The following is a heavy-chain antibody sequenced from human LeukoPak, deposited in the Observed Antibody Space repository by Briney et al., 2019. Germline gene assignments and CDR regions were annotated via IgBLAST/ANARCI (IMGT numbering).Heavy chain of an antibody. CDR1: GFTFYSYA. CDR2: ISGRGDNT. V-gene: IGHV3-23*01. CDR3: AAVIDY. Sequence: GGVLRLSCAASGFTFYSYAMSWVRQAPGKGLEWVSGISGRGDNTYNADSVKGRFTISRDNSKNTLYLQMNSLRAEDTAVYYCAAVIDYWGQGTLVTVSS. J-gene: IGHJ4*02.